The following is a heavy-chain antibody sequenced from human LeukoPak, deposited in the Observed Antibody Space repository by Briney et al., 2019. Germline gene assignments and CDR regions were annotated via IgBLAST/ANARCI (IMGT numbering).Heavy chain of an antibody. V-gene: IGHV4-39*07. J-gene: IGHJ4*02. CDR2: IYYSGRT. CDR1: GGSISSGSYY. D-gene: IGHD1-26*01. CDR3: SRESGPFSPFGY. Sequence: SETLSLTCTVSGGSISSGSYYWGWIRQPPGKGLEWIGSIYYSGRTNYNPSLKSRVTMSLDESKNHLSLNLASVTAADTAVYYCSRESGPFSPFGYWGQGTLVTVTS.